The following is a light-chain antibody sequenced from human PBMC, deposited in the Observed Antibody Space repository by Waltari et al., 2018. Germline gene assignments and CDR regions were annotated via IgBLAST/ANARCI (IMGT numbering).Light chain of an antibody. J-gene: IGLJ1*01. CDR1: SSDVGNYDL. Sequence: QSALTQPASVSGTPGQSITISCTGTSSDVGNYDLVSWYQQHPGKAPKLLVCEVIKRPSGVSSRFSCSKSGNTASLTISGLQAEDEADYYCCSYAGLGTYVFGSGTKVTVL. CDR2: EVI. V-gene: IGLV2-23*02. CDR3: CSYAGLGTYV.